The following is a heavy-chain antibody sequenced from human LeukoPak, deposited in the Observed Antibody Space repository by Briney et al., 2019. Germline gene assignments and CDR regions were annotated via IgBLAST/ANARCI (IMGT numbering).Heavy chain of an antibody. V-gene: IGHV1-69*05. CDR2: IIPILGTA. Sequence: ASVKVSCKASGGTFSSYAISWVRQAPGQGLEWMGGIIPILGTANYAQKFQGRVTITTDESTSTAYMELSSLRSEDTAVYYRARGGVDTAMVHYYYYYYYMDVWGKGTTVTVSS. CDR1: GGTFSSYA. CDR3: ARGGVDTAMVHYYYYYYYMDV. D-gene: IGHD5-18*01. J-gene: IGHJ6*03.